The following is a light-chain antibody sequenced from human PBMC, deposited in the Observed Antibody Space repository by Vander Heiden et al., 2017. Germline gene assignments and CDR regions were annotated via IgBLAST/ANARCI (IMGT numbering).Light chain of an antibody. V-gene: IGKV3-11*01. CDR2: DAS. J-gene: IGKJ4*01. CDR1: QRVSSY. Sequence: EIVLTQSPATLPLSLGERATLPCRASQRVSSYLAWYQQKPGQAPRLLIYDASNRATGIPARFSGSGSGTDFTLTISSLEPEDFAVYYCQQRSNWPRALTFGGGTKVEIK. CDR3: QQRSNWPRALT.